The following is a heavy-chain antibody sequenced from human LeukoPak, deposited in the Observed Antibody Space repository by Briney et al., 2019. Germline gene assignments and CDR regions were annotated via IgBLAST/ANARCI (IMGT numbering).Heavy chain of an antibody. V-gene: IGHV3-23*01. CDR2: ISGSGGHT. CDR1: GFTFNSHA. J-gene: IGHJ4*02. Sequence: AGGSLRLSCAASGFTFNSHAMTWVRLAPGKGLEWVSSISGSGGHTYYADSVKGRFTVSRDNSKNTLYLQMSSLRAEDTAFYHCAEDAGTYPFYFDLWGPGSLVTVSS. CDR3: AEDAGTYPFYFDL.